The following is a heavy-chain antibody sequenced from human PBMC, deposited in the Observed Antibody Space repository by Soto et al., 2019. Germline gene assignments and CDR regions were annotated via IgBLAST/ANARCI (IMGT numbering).Heavy chain of an antibody. CDR2: IYYSGST. CDR1: GGSISSYY. D-gene: IGHD2-15*01. J-gene: IGHJ3*02. V-gene: IGHV4-59*01. CDR3: AREATTRCSGGSCYGARGAFDI. Sequence: SETLSLTCTVSGGSISSYYWSWIRQPPGKGLEWIGYIYYSGSTNYNPSLKSRVTISVDTSKNQFSLKLSSVTAADTAVYYCAREATTRCSGGSCYGARGAFDIWGQGPMVTVSS.